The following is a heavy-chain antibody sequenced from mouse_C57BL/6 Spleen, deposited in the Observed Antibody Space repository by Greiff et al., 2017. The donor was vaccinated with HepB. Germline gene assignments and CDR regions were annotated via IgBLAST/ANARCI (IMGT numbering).Heavy chain of an antibody. J-gene: IGHJ4*01. CDR3: ARRSQLGDY. CDR1: GYTFTSYW. V-gene: IGHV1-50*01. CDR2: IDPSDSYT. Sequence: QVQLQQPGAELVKPGASVKLSCKASGYTFTSYWMQWVKQRPGQGLEWIGEIDPSDSYTNYNQKFKGKATLTVDTSSSTAYMQLSSLTSEDSAVYYCARRSQLGDYWGQGTSVTVSS. D-gene: IGHD3-1*01.